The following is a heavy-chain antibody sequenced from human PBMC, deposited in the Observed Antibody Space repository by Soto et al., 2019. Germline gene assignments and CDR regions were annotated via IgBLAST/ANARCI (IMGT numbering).Heavy chain of an antibody. CDR1: GGSISSYY. D-gene: IGHD3-3*01. V-gene: IGHV4-59*01. CDR3: ARAGGRITIFGVVTHAFDI. Sequence: QVQLQESGPGLVKPSETLSLTCTVSGGSISSYYWSWIRQPPGKGLEWIGYIYYSGSTNYNPSLKSRFTISVDTSKNQFSLKLSSVTAADTAVYYCARAGGRITIFGVVTHAFDIWGQGTMVTVSS. CDR2: IYYSGST. J-gene: IGHJ3*02.